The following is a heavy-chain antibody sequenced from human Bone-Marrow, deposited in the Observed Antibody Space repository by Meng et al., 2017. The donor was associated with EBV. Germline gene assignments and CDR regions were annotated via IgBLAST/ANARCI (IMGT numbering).Heavy chain of an antibody. CDR2: LIPMLGAP. CDR1: GGTVSSDA. Sequence: VELVQAGAEVKKAGSLVKVSCQTSGGTVSSDAISWVRQAPGQGLEWRGGLIPMLGAPNYAQKFQDRVTIIADKSMSIHYMELSSLRSDDTAVYYCASESGRGYTPNYWGRGTLVTVSS. D-gene: IGHD3-10*01. CDR3: ASESGRGYTPNY. V-gene: IGHV1-69*06. J-gene: IGHJ4*02.